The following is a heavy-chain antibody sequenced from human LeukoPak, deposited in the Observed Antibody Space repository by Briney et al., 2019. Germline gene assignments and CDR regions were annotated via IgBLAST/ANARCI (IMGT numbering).Heavy chain of an antibody. CDR3: AKDWNDFWSGYYGYFDY. D-gene: IGHD3-3*01. CDR2: ISGSGGST. CDR1: GFTFSSYA. V-gene: IGHV3-23*01. Sequence: GGSLRLSCAASGFTFSSYAMSWVRQAPGKGLEWVSAISGSGGSTYYADSVKGRFTISRDNSKNTLYLQMNSLRAEDTAAYYCAKDWNDFWSGYYGYFDYWGQGTLVTVSS. J-gene: IGHJ4*02.